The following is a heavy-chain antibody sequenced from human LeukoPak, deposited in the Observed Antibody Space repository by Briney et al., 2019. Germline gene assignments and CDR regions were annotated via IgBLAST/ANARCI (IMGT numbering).Heavy chain of an antibody. J-gene: IGHJ4*02. CDR3: ARVGDIVVVPAAISHYYFDY. D-gene: IGHD2-2*01. CDR1: GYTFTSYD. V-gene: IGHV1-18*01. Sequence: ASVKVSCKASGYTFTSYDINWVRQAPGQGLEWMGWISAYNGNTNYAQKLQGRVTMTTDTSTSTAYMELRSLRSDDTAVYYCARVGDIVVVPAAISHYYFDYWGQGTLVTVSS. CDR2: ISAYNGNT.